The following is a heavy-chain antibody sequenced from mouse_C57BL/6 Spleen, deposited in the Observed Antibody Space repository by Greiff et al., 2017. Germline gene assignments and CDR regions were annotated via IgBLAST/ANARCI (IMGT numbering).Heavy chain of an antibody. CDR2: IYPRDGST. D-gene: IGHD1-1*01. CDR1: GYTFTDHT. Sequence: QVQLQQSDAELVKPGASVKISCKVSGYTFTDHTIHWMKQRPEQGLEWIGYIYPRDGSTKYNEKFKGKATLTADKSSSTAYMQLNSLTSEDSAVYFCARGPYYYGSSHYAMDYWGQGTSVTVSS. V-gene: IGHV1-78*01. CDR3: ARGPYYYGSSHYAMDY. J-gene: IGHJ4*01.